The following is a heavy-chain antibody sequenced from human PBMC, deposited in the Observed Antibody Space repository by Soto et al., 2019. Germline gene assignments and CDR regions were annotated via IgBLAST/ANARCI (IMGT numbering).Heavy chain of an antibody. D-gene: IGHD3-10*01. CDR1: GGSFSGYY. V-gene: IGHV4-34*01. Sequence: QVQLQQWGAGLLKPSETLSLTCAVYGGSFSGYYWSWIRQPPGKGLEWIGEINHSGSTNYNPSLKSRVTISVDTSKNQFSLKLSSVTAADTAVYHCARGADTMVRGVIISMRYYGMDVWGQGTTVTVSS. CDR2: INHSGST. CDR3: ARGADTMVRGVIISMRYYGMDV. J-gene: IGHJ6*02.